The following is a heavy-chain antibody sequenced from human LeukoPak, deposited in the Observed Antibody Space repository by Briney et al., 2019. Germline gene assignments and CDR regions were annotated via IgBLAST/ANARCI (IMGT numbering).Heavy chain of an antibody. CDR1: GFTFSSYS. J-gene: IGHJ5*02. D-gene: IGHD6-19*01. CDR2: ISSSSSYI. Sequence: GGSLRLSCAASGFTFSSYSMNWVRQAPGKGPECISSISSSSSYIYYADSVKGRFTISRDNAKNSLYLQMNSLRAEDTAVYYCARDTGWLVPNNWFDPWGQGTLVTVSS. CDR3: ARDTGWLVPNNWFDP. V-gene: IGHV3-21*01.